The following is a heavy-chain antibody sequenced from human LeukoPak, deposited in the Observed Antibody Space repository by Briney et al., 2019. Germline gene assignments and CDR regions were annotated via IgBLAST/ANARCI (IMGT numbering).Heavy chain of an antibody. Sequence: PGGSLRLSCAASGFTFSSYAMSWVRQAPGKGLEWVSAISGSGGSTYYADSVKGRFTISRDNSKNTLYLQMNSLRAEDTAVYYCANYYDSSGYYYNPFDYWGQGTLVTVSS. V-gene: IGHV3-23*01. CDR3: ANYYDSSGYYYNPFDY. D-gene: IGHD3-22*01. J-gene: IGHJ4*02. CDR1: GFTFSSYA. CDR2: ISGSGGST.